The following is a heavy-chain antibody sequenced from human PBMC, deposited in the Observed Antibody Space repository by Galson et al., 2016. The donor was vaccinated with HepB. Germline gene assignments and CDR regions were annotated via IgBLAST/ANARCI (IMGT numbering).Heavy chain of an antibody. CDR1: GFSFINYG. J-gene: IGHJ4*02. CDR3: VRGSNLDY. CDR2: IWFDGDKK. V-gene: IGHV3-33*01. D-gene: IGHD1-26*01. Sequence: SLRLSCAVSGFSFINYGMHWVRQAPGKGLEWVALIWFDGDKKYYSDSVKGRFTISRDNSKNTLYLQMNSLRAEDSAVYYCVRGSNLDYWGQGSLVTVSS.